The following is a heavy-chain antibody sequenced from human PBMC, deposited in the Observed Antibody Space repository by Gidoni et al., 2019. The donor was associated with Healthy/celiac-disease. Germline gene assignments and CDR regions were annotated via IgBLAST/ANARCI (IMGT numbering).Heavy chain of an antibody. V-gene: IGHV1-69*01. D-gene: IGHD4-17*01. J-gene: IGHJ4*02. CDR1: VATFSSYA. Sequence: QVQLVQSGAEVKTPGSSVKVSCKSSVATFSSYAISWVRQAPGQGLEWMGGIIPIFGTANYAQKFQGRVTITADESTSTAYMELSSLRSEDTAVYYCARGGRFGYGDYFDYWGQGTLVTVSS. CDR2: IIPIFGTA. CDR3: ARGGRFGYGDYFDY.